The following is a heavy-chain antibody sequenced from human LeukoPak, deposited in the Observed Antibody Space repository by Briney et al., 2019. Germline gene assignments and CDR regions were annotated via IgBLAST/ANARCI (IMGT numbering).Heavy chain of an antibody. V-gene: IGHV4-39*01. CDR3: ARMGAIAGIGHD. Sequence: SETLSLTCTVSGGSISSSSYYWGWIRQPPGKGPEWIGSIYYSGTTYYNPSLKSRVTISVDTSKNQFSLKLNSMTAADTAVYYCARMGAIAGIGHDWGQGTLVTVSS. D-gene: IGHD6-13*01. J-gene: IGHJ4*02. CDR1: GGSISSSSYY. CDR2: IYYSGTT.